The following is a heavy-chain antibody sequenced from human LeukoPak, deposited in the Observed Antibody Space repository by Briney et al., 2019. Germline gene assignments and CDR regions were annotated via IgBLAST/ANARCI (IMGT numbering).Heavy chain of an antibody. CDR2: IYYSGST. CDR3: ARVTGYMIEDYFDY. V-gene: IGHV4-59*01. J-gene: IGHJ4*02. Sequence: PSETLSLTCTFSCAPISSYYWSSILQSPVKGLEWIGYIYYSGSTNYNPSLKSRATISVDTSKNQFSMKLSSVTAADTAVYYCARVTGYMIEDYFDYWGQGTLVTVSS. D-gene: IGHD3-22*01. CDR1: CAPISSYY.